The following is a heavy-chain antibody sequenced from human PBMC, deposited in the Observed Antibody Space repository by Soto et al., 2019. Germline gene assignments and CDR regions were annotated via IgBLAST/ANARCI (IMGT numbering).Heavy chain of an antibody. CDR2: ISPIFGTA. Sequence: QVQLVQSGAEVKKPGSSVKVSSKASGGTFSSYAISWVREAPGQGLEWMGGISPIFGTANYAQKFQGRVTITADESTSTAYMELSSLRSEDTAVYYCARDLGETGMDVWGQGTTVTVSS. CDR1: GGTFSSYA. D-gene: IGHD3-10*01. CDR3: ARDLGETGMDV. V-gene: IGHV1-69*12. J-gene: IGHJ6*02.